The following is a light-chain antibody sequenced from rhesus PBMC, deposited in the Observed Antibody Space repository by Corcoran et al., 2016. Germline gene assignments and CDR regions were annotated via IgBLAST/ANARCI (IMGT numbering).Light chain of an antibody. V-gene: IGKV1-22*01. CDR3: QQYSSRPLT. CDR2: KAS. J-gene: IGKJ4*01. CDR1: QGISSW. Sequence: DIQMTQSPSSLSASVGDTVTITCRASQGISSWLAWYQQKPGKAPNLLNYKASSLQSGVPSRFSGSGSGTDFTLTISSLQSEDFATYYCQQYSSRPLTFGGGTKVELK.